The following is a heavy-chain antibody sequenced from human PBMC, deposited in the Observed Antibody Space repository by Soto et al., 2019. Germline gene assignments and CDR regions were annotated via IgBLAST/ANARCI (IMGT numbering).Heavy chain of an antibody. V-gene: IGHV4-34*01. CDR3: ERGRGVGTHDQNKWCHP. CDR2: INHSGST. J-gene: IGHJ5*02. D-gene: IGHD3-10*01. CDR1: DGSICVYY. Sequence: GVEDGSICVYYWNRIIHPPGKGLEWIGEINHSGSTNYNPSLKRRVTISVDTSKKQFSLKLTSVTAADKAVYYCERGRGVGTHDQNKWCHPWGLGPLVTVS.